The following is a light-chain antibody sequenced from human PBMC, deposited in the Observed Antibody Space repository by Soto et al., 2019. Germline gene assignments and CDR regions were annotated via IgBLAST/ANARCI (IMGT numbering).Light chain of an antibody. Sequence: DIQMTQSPSTLSASVGDRVTITCRASESISNWLAWFQQKPGKAPKLLIHKTSTLESGVPSRFSGSGSGTEFTLTISSLQPDDFAHYFCQQYSTYWSCGQGTKVEIK. CDR1: ESISNW. V-gene: IGKV1-5*03. J-gene: IGKJ1*01. CDR3: QQYSTYWS. CDR2: KTS.